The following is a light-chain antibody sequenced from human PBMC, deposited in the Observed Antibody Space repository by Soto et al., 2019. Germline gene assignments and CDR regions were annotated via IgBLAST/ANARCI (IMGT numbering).Light chain of an antibody. Sequence: EIVMTQSPATLSVSPGERATLSCRASENIYTNLAWYQQKPGQAPRLLFYGASTRATGLPARFSGTGSGTEFTLTINSLQAEDSATYYCQSYRNFSWTFGQGTKVEFK. J-gene: IGKJ1*01. CDR1: ENIYTN. CDR3: QSYRNFSWT. CDR2: GAS. V-gene: IGKV3-15*01.